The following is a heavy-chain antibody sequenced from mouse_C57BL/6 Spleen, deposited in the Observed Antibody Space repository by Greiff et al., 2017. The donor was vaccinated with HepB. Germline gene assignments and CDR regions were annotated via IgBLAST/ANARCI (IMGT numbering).Heavy chain of an antibody. V-gene: IGHV1-82*01. D-gene: IGHD1-1*01. CDR1: GYAFSSSW. CDR2: IYPGDGDT. CDR3: ARGTYYYGSRGYFDV. J-gene: IGHJ1*03. Sequence: QVQLQQSGPELVKPGASVKISCKASGYAFSSSWMNWVKQRPGKGLEWIGRIYPGDGDTNYNGKFKGKATLTADKSSSTAYMQLSSLTSEDSAVYSCARGTYYYGSRGYFDVWGTGTTVTVSS.